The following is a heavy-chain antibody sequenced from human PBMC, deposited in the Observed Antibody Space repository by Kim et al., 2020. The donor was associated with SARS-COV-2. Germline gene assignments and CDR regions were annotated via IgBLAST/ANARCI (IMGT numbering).Heavy chain of an antibody. V-gene: IGHV3-33*01. CDR3: ARESSFDFWSHDAFDI. CDR1: GFTFSSYG. CDR2: IWYDGSNK. J-gene: IGHJ3*02. Sequence: GGSLRLSCAASGFTFSSYGMHWVRQAPGKGLEWVAVIWYDGSNKYYADSVKGRFTISRDNSKNTLYLQMNSLRAEDTAVYYCARESSFDFWSHDAFDIWGQGTMVTVSS. D-gene: IGHD3-3*01.